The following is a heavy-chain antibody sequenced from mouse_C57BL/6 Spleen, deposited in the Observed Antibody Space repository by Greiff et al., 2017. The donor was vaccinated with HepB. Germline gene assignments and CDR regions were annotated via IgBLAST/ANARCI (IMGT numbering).Heavy chain of an antibody. V-gene: IGHV3-6*01. CDR2: ISYDGSN. D-gene: IGHD1-1*01. CDR1: GYSITSGYY. CDR3: ARPPRYGSSSYWYFDV. Sequence: VQLKESGPGLVKPSQSLSLTCSVTGYSITSGYYWNWIRQFPGNKLEWMGYISYDGSNNYNPSLKNRISITRDTSKNQFFLKLNSVTTEDTATYYCARPPRYGSSSYWYFDVWGTGTTVTVSS. J-gene: IGHJ1*03.